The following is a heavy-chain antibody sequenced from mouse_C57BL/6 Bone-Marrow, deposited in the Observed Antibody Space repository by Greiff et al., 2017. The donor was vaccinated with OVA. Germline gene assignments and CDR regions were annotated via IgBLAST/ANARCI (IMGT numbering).Heavy chain of an antibody. CDR2: ISYDGSN. D-gene: IGHD2-3*01. CDR3: ASGDGFAY. CDR1: GYSITSGFY. Sequence: EVKLVESGPGLVKPSQSLSLTCSVTGYSITSGFYWNWIRQFPGNKLEWMGYISYDGSNNYNPSLKNRISITRDTSKNQFFLKLNSVTTEDTATYYCASGDGFAYWGQGTLVTVSA. J-gene: IGHJ3*01. V-gene: IGHV3-6*01.